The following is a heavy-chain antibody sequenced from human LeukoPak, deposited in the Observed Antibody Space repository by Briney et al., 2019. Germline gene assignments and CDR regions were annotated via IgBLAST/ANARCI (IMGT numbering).Heavy chain of an antibody. J-gene: IGHJ5*02. D-gene: IGHD6-13*01. CDR3: AREIRLYSSSWPRWFDP. V-gene: IGHV1-2*02. CDR2: INPNSGGT. CDR1: GYTFTGYY. Sequence: ASVKVSCKASGYTFTGYYMHWVRQAPGQGLEWMGWINPNSGGTNYAQKFQGRATMSTDTSTSTAYMELRSLRSDDTAVYYCAREIRLYSSSWPRWFDPWGQGTLVTVSS.